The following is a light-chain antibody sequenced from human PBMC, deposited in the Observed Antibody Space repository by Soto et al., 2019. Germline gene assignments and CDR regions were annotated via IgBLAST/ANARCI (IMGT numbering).Light chain of an antibody. CDR3: SSYTNSTSFIL. Sequence: QSALTQPASVSGSPGQSITISCTGTSSDIGNYDFVSWYQQVPGTAPKAMIYEVSSRPSGVSNRCSGSKSGNTASLTISGRQAEDEAYYYCSSYTNSTSFILFGGGTKLTVL. CDR2: EVS. V-gene: IGLV2-14*01. CDR1: SSDIGNYDF. J-gene: IGLJ2*01.